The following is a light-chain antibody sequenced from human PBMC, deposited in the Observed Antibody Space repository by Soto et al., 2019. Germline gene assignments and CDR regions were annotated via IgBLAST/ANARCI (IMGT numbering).Light chain of an antibody. Sequence: DIVMTQSPDSLAVSLGERATINCKSSQSVLYSSNNKNYLAWYQQKPGQPPQLLIYWASTRESGVPDRFSGSGSGTDFTRTIGSLQAEDVALYYWQQYYSIPYTFGQGTKLEIK. V-gene: IGKV4-1*01. CDR3: QQYYSIPYT. CDR1: QSVLYSSNNKNY. J-gene: IGKJ2*01. CDR2: WAS.